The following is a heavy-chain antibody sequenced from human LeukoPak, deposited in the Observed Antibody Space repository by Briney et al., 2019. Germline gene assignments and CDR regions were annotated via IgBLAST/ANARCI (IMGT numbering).Heavy chain of an antibody. J-gene: IGHJ4*02. Sequence: PGGSLRLSCAASGFTFSSYWMNWVRQATVKGLVWVSRIASDGSSTTYADSVKGRFSISRDNAKNTLYLQMNSLRVEDTAVYYCARGRPHGNDYWGQGTLVTVSS. CDR1: GFTFSSYW. V-gene: IGHV3-74*01. CDR3: ARGRPHGNDY. CDR2: IASDGSST. D-gene: IGHD4-23*01.